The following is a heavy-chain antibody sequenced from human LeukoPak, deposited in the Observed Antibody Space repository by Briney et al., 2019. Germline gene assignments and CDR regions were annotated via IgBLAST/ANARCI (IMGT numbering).Heavy chain of an antibody. CDR3: SRRNY. V-gene: IGHV3-30-3*01. J-gene: IGHJ4*02. Sequence: GRSLRLSCAASGFTFSSYAMHWVRQAPGKGLEWVAVISYDGSNKYYADSVKGRFTISRDNSKNTLYLQMNSLRAEDTAVYYCSRRNYWGQGTLVTVSS. CDR2: ISYDGSNK. CDR1: GFTFSSYA.